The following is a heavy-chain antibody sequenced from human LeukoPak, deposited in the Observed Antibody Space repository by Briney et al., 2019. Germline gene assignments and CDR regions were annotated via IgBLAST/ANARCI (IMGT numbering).Heavy chain of an antibody. CDR1: GFTFSSYA. D-gene: IGHD4-11*01. V-gene: IGHV3-23*01. Sequence: GGSLRLSCEASGFTFSSYAMSWVRQAPGKGLEWVSAISGSGGSTYYADSVKGRFTISRDNSKNTLYLQMNSLRAEDTAVYYCAKLIYSNYGANWFDPWGQGTLVTVSS. CDR2: ISGSGGST. J-gene: IGHJ5*02. CDR3: AKLIYSNYGANWFDP.